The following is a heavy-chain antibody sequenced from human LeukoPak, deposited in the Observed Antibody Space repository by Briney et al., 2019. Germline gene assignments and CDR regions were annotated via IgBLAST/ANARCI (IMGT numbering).Heavy chain of an antibody. J-gene: IGHJ4*02. D-gene: IGHD3-22*01. CDR2: ISYDGSNK. CDR1: GFTFSSYG. Sequence: GGSLRLSCAASGFTFSSYGMHWVRQAPGKGLEWVAVISYDGSNKYYADSVKGRFTISRDNSKNTLYLQMNSLRAEDTAVYYCAKAPGYYDSKALYYFDYWGQGTLVTVSS. V-gene: IGHV3-30*18. CDR3: AKAPGYYDSKALYYFDY.